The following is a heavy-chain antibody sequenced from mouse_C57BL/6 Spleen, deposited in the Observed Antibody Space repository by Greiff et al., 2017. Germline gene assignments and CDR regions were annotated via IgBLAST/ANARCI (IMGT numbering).Heavy chain of an antibody. CDR3: ARDSSGKMDY. J-gene: IGHJ4*01. D-gene: IGHD3-2*02. V-gene: IGHV5-6*01. CDR2: ISSGGSYT. CDR1: GFTFSSYG. Sequence: EVQVVESGGDLVKPGGSLKLSCAASGFTFSSYGMSWVRQTPDKRLEWVATISSGGSYTYYPDSVKGRFTISRDNAKNTLYLQMSSLKSEDTAMYYCARDSSGKMDYWGQGTSVTVSS.